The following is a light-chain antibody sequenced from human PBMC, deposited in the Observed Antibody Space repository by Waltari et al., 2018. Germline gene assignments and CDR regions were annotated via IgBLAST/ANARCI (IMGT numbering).Light chain of an antibody. CDR2: VNSDGSH. V-gene: IGLV4-69*02. J-gene: IGLJ7*01. CDR1: SGHSSYA. CDR3: QTWGTGIGV. Sequence: QLVLTQSPSASASLGASVKLTCTLSSGHSSYALAWHQQQPEKGPRYLMKVNSDGSHTKGDGIPDRFSGSSSGAERYLTISSLQSEDEADYYCQTWGTGIGVFGGGTQLTVL.